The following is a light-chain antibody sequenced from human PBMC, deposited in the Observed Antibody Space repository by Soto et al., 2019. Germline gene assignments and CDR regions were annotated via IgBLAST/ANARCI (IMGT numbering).Light chain of an antibody. J-gene: IGLJ2*01. CDR3: SSYTSSSTLEV. V-gene: IGLV2-14*01. CDR2: DVS. Sequence: QSALTQPASVSGSPGQSITISCTGTSSDVGGYNYVSWYQQHPGKAPKLLIYDVSNRPSGVSNRFSGSKSGNTASLTISGLQAEVEADDYCSSYTSSSTLEVFGGGTKVTVL. CDR1: SSDVGGYNY.